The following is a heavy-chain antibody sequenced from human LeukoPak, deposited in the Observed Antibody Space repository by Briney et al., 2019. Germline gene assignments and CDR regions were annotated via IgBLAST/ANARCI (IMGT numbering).Heavy chain of an antibody. J-gene: IGHJ3*02. Sequence: PGGSLRLSCAASGFTVSSNYMSWVRQAPGKGLEWVSVVYSGGSTYYADSVKGRFTISRDNSKNTLYLQMNSLRAEDTAVYYCARSGGVLAFDIWGQGTMVTVSS. D-gene: IGHD2-8*01. V-gene: IGHV3-66*01. CDR3: ARSGGVLAFDI. CDR1: GFTVSSNY. CDR2: VYSGGST.